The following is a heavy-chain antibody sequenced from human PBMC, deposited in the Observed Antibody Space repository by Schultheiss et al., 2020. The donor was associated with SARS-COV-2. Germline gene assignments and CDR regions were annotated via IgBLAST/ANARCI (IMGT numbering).Heavy chain of an antibody. Sequence: SETLSLTCAVYGGSFSGYYWSWIRQPPGKGLEWIGEINHSGSTNYNPSLKSRVTISVDTSKNQFSLKLSSVTAADTAVYYCARDWVAYCGGDCYSGNNWFDPWGQGTLVTVSS. J-gene: IGHJ5*02. CDR3: ARDWVAYCGGDCYSGNNWFDP. V-gene: IGHV4-34*01. D-gene: IGHD2-21*01. CDR1: GGSFSGYY. CDR2: INHSGST.